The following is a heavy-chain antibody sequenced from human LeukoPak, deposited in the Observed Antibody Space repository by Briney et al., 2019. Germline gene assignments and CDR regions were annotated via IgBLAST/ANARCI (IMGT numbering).Heavy chain of an antibody. CDR3: ARGVRKYYDSSGSTAGAFDI. Sequence: SETLSLTCTVSGGSISSYYWSWTRQPPGKGLEWIGYIYYSGSTNYNPSLKSRVTISVDTSKNQFSLKLSSVTAADTAVYYCARGVRKYYDSSGSTAGAFDIWGQGTMVTVSS. J-gene: IGHJ3*02. CDR1: GGSISSYY. D-gene: IGHD3-22*01. CDR2: IYYSGST. V-gene: IGHV4-59*01.